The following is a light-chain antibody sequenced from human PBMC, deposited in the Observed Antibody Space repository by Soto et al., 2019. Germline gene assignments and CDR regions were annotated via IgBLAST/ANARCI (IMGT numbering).Light chain of an antibody. J-gene: IGKJ5*01. V-gene: IGKV3-15*01. Sequence: EIVMTQSPATLSVFPGERATLSCRASQSLSSNLAWYQQKPGQAPRLLMYGASTRASGVPGRFSGSGSGTEFTLTIYSLQSEDFAVYYCQQYDNWPRTFGQGTRLE. CDR3: QQYDNWPRT. CDR1: QSLSSN. CDR2: GAS.